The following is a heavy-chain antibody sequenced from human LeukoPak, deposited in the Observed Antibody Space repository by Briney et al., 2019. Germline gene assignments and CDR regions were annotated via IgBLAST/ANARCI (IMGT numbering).Heavy chain of an antibody. V-gene: IGHV1-2*02. CDR1: GYTFSDYY. CDR3: ARGGVRTAASSLGY. J-gene: IGHJ4*01. Sequence: ASVKLSCKASGYTFSDYYLHWVRQAPGQGLEWVGWINPNSGGTNYAQKFRGRVTMTRDTSITTAYMELTRLKSDDTAVYYCARGGVRTAASSLGYWGQGTLVTVSS. CDR2: INPNSGGT. D-gene: IGHD6-13*01.